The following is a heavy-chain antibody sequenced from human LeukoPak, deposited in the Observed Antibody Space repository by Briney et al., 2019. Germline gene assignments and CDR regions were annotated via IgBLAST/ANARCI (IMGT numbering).Heavy chain of an antibody. D-gene: IGHD3-16*02. CDR1: GGSISSYY. CDR2: IYYSGST. CDR3: ARRGSYRPYYFDY. J-gene: IGHJ4*02. V-gene: IGHV4-59*13. Sequence: PSEALSLTCTVSGGSISSYYWSWVRQPPGKGLEWIGDIYYSGSTNYNPSLKSRVTISVDTSKTQFSLKLSSVTAADTAVYYCARRGSYRPYYFDYWGQGTLVTVSS.